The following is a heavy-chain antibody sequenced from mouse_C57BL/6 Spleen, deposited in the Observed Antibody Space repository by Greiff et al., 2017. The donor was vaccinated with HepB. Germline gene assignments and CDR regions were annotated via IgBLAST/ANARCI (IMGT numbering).Heavy chain of an antibody. D-gene: IGHD1-1*01. Sequence: QVQLQQSGAELVKPGASVKISCKASGYAFSSYWMNWVKQRPGKGLEWIGQIYPGDGDTNYNGKFKGKATLTADKSSSTAYMQLSSLTSEDSAVYFCARWGGSYWYFEVWGTGTTVTVSS. CDR2: IYPGDGDT. CDR1: GYAFSSYW. V-gene: IGHV1-80*01. J-gene: IGHJ1*03. CDR3: ARWGGSYWYFEV.